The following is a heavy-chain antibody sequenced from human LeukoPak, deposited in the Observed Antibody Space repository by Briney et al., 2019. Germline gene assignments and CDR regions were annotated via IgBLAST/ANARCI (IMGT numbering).Heavy chain of an antibody. CDR3: ARDQIPESYYDFWSGYYRSYYYYYMDV. J-gene: IGHJ6*03. V-gene: IGHV3-66*02. Sequence: GGSLRLSCAASGFTVSSNYMSWVRQAPGKGLEWVSVIYSGGSTYYADSVKGRFTISRDNSKNTLYLQMNSLRAEDTAVYYCARDQIPESYYDFWSGYYRSYYYYYMDVWGKGTTVTVSS. D-gene: IGHD3-3*01. CDR2: IYSGGST. CDR1: GFTVSSNY.